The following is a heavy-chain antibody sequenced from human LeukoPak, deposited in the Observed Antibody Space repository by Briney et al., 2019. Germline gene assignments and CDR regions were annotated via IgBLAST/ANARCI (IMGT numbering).Heavy chain of an antibody. CDR1: GYTFTSYY. CDR2: IIPIFGTA. CDR3: ARGDVIIYYFDY. Sequence: SVKVSCKASGYTFTSYYMHWVRQAPGQGLEWMGGIIPIFGTANYAQKFQGRVTITADESTSTAYMELSSLRSEDTAVYYCARGDVIIYYFDYWGQGTLVTVSS. V-gene: IGHV1-69*13. D-gene: IGHD3-10*01. J-gene: IGHJ4*02.